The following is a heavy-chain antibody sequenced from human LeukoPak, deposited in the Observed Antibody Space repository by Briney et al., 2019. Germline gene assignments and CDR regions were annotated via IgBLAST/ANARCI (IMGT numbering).Heavy chain of an antibody. D-gene: IGHD2-2*01. CDR1: GGSITSSNYF. CDR3: ARDSCSSTSCRRKFDN. J-gene: IGHJ4*02. Sequence: SETLSLTCTVSGGSITSSNYFWGWIRQSPGKGLEWIGSIYYSGSTYYNPSLKSRVTISVETSKIQFSLKLSSVTAADSAVYYCARDSCSSTSCRRKFDNWGQGTLVTV. V-gene: IGHV4-39*07. CDR2: IYYSGST.